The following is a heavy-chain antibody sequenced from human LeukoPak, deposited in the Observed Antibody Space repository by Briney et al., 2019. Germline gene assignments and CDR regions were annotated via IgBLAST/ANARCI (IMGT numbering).Heavy chain of an antibody. V-gene: IGHV3-9*01. CDR3: AKGIAARPDYGMDV. CDR2: ISWNSGSI. J-gene: IGHJ6*02. CDR1: GFTFDDYA. Sequence: PGGSLRLSCAASGFTFDDYAMHWVWQAPGKGLEWVSGISWNSGSIGYADSVKGRFTISRDNAKNSLYLQMNSLRAEDTALYYCAKGIAARPDYGMDVWGQGTTVTVSS. D-gene: IGHD6-6*01.